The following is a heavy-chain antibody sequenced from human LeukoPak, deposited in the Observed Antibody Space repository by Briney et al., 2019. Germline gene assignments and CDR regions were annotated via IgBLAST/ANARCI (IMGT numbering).Heavy chain of an antibody. V-gene: IGHV3-23*01. CDR2: ISGSGGTA. J-gene: IGHJ4*02. CDR1: GFTFSSYG. Sequence: GGSLRLSCAASGFTFSSYGMNWVRQAPGKGLEWVSAISGSGGTAYYADSLRGRFTISRDNSKNTVYLQINSLRAEDTAVYYCARDSGPYYYDSRGYHYWGQGTLVTVSS. D-gene: IGHD3-22*01. CDR3: ARDSGPYYYDSRGYHY.